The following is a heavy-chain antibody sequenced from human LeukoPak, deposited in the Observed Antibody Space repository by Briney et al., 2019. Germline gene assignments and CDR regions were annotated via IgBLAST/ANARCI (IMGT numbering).Heavy chain of an antibody. V-gene: IGHV1-69*04. CDR3: ARAFLIAAAGYYFDY. D-gene: IGHD6-13*01. CDR1: GGTFSIYA. CDR2: IIPILGIA. Sequence: GASVKVSCKASGGTFSIYAISWVRQAPGQGLEWMGRIIPILGIANYAQKFQGRVTITADKSTSTAYMELSSLRSEDTAVYYCARAFLIAAAGYYFDYWGQGTLVTVSS. J-gene: IGHJ4*02.